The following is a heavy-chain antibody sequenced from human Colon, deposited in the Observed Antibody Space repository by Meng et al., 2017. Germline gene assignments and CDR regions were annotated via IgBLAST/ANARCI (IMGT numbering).Heavy chain of an antibody. CDR2: FYSGGTT. CDR3: ARDLYGSVTGYGYY. Sequence: VQLMETGGGLNPPGGSLRRSCTASGFNVGSNYLSWVRQAPGKGLEWVSIFYSGGTTYYADSVKGRFTISRDSSINTLYLQMDSLRAEDTAVYYCARDLYGSVTGYGYYWGQGTLVTVSS. J-gene: IGHJ4*02. D-gene: IGHD3-10*01. CDR1: GFNVGSNY. V-gene: IGHV3-53*02.